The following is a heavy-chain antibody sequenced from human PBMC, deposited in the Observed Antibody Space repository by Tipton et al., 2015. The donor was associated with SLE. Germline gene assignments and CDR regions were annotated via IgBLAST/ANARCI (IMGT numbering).Heavy chain of an antibody. Sequence: QSGAEVKKPGASVRVSCKASGYTFTTYGISWVRQAPGQGLEWMGWISTYNGNTNYAQKLRGRVTMTSDTSTSTAYMELRSLRSDYTAIYYCARVRVDTAMGVFDFWVQGTLVTVSS. CDR3: ARVRVDTAMGVFDF. D-gene: IGHD5-18*01. J-gene: IGHJ4*02. CDR2: ISTYNGNT. V-gene: IGHV1-18*01. CDR1: GYTFTTYG.